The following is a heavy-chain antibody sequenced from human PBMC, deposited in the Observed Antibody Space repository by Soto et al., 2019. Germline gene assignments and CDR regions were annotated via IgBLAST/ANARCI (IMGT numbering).Heavy chain of an antibody. D-gene: IGHD2-15*01. CDR3: AREGRYCSGGSCQRWFDP. CDR1: GGSISSGGYY. V-gene: IGHV4-31*03. CDR2: IYYSGST. Sequence: QVQLQESGPGLVKPSQTLSLTCTVSGGSISSGGYYWSWIRQHPGKGLEWIGYIYYSGSTYYNPSLQSRVTISVDTSKNQFSLKLSSVTAADTAVYYCAREGRYCSGGSCQRWFDPWGQGTLVTVSS. J-gene: IGHJ5*02.